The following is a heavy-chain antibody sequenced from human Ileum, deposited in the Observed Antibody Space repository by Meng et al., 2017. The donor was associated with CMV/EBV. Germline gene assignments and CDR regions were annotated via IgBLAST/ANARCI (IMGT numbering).Heavy chain of an antibody. CDR3: ARQVRGFDP. Sequence: GSLRLSCTVSGDSIATSAVYWGWLRQPPGKRLEWIGTIYYGGATFYNPSLKSRVTISVDTSKNHFSLKLSSVTAADTGVYYCARQVRGFDPWGQGTLVTVSS. D-gene: IGHD3-10*01. J-gene: IGHJ5*02. V-gene: IGHV4-39*01. CDR1: GDSIATSAVY. CDR2: IYYGGAT.